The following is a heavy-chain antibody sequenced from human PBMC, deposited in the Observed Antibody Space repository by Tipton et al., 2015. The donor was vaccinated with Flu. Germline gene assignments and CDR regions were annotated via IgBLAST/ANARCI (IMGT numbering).Heavy chain of an antibody. V-gene: IGHV1-69*12. Sequence: QVQLVQSGAEVKKPGSSVKVSCKASGGTFSSYAISWVRQAPGQGLEWMGGIIPIFGTANYAQKFQGRVTITADESTSTAYMELSSLRSEDTTVYYCARDQGYSAQERNYYDMDVWGQGTTVTVSS. D-gene: IGHD1-26*01. J-gene: IGHJ6*02. CDR1: GGTFSSYA. CDR3: ARDQGYSAQERNYYDMDV. CDR2: IIPIFGTA.